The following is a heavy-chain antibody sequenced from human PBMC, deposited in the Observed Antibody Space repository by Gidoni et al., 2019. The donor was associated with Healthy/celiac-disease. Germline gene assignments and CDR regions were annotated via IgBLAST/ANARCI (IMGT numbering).Heavy chain of an antibody. Sequence: EVQLVESGGGLVKPGGSLRLSCAASGFTFSSFSMNWVRQAPGKGLEWVSSISSSSSYIYYADSVKGRFTISRDNAKNSLYLQMNSLRAEDTAVYYCARDQLAVADFDAFDIWGQGTMVTVSS. V-gene: IGHV3-21*01. D-gene: IGHD6-19*01. J-gene: IGHJ3*02. CDR1: GFTFSSFS. CDR2: ISSSSSYI. CDR3: ARDQLAVADFDAFDI.